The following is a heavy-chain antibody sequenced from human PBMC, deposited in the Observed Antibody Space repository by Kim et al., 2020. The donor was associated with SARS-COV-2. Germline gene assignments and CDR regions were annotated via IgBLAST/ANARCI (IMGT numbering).Heavy chain of an antibody. V-gene: IGHV3-66*02. CDR2: IYSGCST. CDR1: GFTVSSNY. J-gene: IGHJ6*02. CDR3: ARDQHYDDAGYYYGMDV. Sequence: GGSLRLSCAASGFTVSSNYISWVRQAPGTGLEWVSVIYSGCSTYYADSVNGRFTSSRDNSKNTLYLQMNSLRAEDTAVYDCARDQHYDDAGYYYGMDVWGQGTTVTVSS. D-gene: IGHD3-3*01.